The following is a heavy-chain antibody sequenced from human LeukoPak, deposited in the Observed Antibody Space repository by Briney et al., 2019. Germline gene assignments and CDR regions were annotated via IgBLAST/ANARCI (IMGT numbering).Heavy chain of an antibody. D-gene: IGHD3-9*01. J-gene: IGHJ3*02. Sequence: SETLSLTCTVSGDSISNGGYCWSWIRQHPGTGLEWIGYIHYSGSTYYNPSLKSRVSISIDTSENRFSLKLSSVTAADTAVYYCARDLRAPNAFDIWGQGTMVTVSS. CDR1: GDSISNGGYC. V-gene: IGHV4-31*03. CDR3: ARDLRAPNAFDI. CDR2: IHYSGST.